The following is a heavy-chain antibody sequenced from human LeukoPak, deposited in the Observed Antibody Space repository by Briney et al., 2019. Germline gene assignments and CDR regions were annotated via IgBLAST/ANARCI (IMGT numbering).Heavy chain of an antibody. Sequence: GGSLRLSCAASGFTFSSYAMSWVRQAPGKGLEWVSSISGSGGSTYYADSVKGRFTISRDNAKNSLYLQMNSLRAGDTAVYYCARDPPGYSSGWYFDYWGQGTLVTVSS. V-gene: IGHV3-23*01. CDR3: ARDPPGYSSGWYFDY. D-gene: IGHD6-19*01. CDR1: GFTFSSYA. J-gene: IGHJ4*02. CDR2: ISGSGGST.